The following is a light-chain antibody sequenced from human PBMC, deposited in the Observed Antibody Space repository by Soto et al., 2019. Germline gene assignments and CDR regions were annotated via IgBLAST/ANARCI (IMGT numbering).Light chain of an antibody. J-gene: IGKJ3*01. V-gene: IGKV3-20*01. CDR3: QHDGTSAL. Sequence: EIVLTQSPGTLSLSPGERATLSCKASQSCSDMYLAWYQHKPGQAPRLLIYASNRATGIPDRFSGSGSGTDFTLTINRLEPEDFAVYYCQHDGTSALFGPGTKVEIK. CDR1: QSCSDMY. CDR2: AS.